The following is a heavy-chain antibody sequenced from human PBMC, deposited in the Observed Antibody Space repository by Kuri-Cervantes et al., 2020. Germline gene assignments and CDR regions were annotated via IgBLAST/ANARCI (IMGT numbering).Heavy chain of an antibody. CDR2: IRYDGNNK. D-gene: IGHD4-23*01. CDR3: AKDYYGGNAFDS. J-gene: IGHJ4*02. Sequence: GESLKISCAASGFTFSNYGMHWVRQAPGKGLEWVTFIRYDGNNKYYADFVKGRFTISRDNSKNTLGLQMSSLRPDDTALYYCAKDYYGGNAFDSWGQGTPVTVSS. V-gene: IGHV3-30*02. CDR1: GFTFSNYG.